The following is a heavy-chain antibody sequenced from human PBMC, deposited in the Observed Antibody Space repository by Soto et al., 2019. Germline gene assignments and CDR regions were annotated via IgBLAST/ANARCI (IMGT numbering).Heavy chain of an antibody. Sequence: GASVKVSCKASGGTFSSYTISWVRQAPGQGLEWMGRIIPILGIANYAQKFQGRVTITADKSTSTAYMELSSLRSEDTAVYYCARVADYSGWYHLGPLDYWGQGTLVTVSS. CDR2: IIPILGIA. J-gene: IGHJ4*02. CDR3: ARVADYSGWYHLGPLDY. D-gene: IGHD6-19*01. V-gene: IGHV1-69*02. CDR1: GGTFSSYT.